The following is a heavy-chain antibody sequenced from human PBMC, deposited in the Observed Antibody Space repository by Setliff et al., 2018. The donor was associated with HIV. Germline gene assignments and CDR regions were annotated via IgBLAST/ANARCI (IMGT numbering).Heavy chain of an antibody. CDR3: ARHPKLYSYGSFFDY. CDR1: GDSISNHY. J-gene: IGHJ4*02. CDR2: IYNSGNS. V-gene: IGHV4-59*11. D-gene: IGHD5-18*01. Sequence: PSETLSLTCNVSGDSISNHYWNWIRQPPGKGLEWIATIYNSGNSVSNPSLKSRVTISVDTSKNQFSLTLNSVTAADTAVYYCARHPKLYSYGSFFDYWGQGTLVTVSS.